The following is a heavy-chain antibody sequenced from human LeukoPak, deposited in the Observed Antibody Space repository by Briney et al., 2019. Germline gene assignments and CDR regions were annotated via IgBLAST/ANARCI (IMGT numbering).Heavy chain of an antibody. CDR3: ARGTYYYDSSGHHYFDY. J-gene: IGHJ4*02. CDR1: GFTFSSYA. CDR2: ISYDGSNK. V-gene: IGHV3-30*04. Sequence: GRSLRLSCAASGFTFSSYAMHWVRQAPGKGLEWVAVISYDGSNKYYADSVKGRFTFSRDNSKNTLYLQMNSLRAEDTAVYYCARGTYYYDSSGHHYFDYWGQGTLVTVSS. D-gene: IGHD3-22*01.